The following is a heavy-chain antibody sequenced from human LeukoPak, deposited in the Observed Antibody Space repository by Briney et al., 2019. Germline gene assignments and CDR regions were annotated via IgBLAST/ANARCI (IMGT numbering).Heavy chain of an antibody. CDR3: AKGGSTSFPPPSLYYYYGMDV. CDR2: ISGSGGST. J-gene: IGHJ6*02. CDR1: GFTFSSYA. Sequence: GGSLRLSCAASGFTFSSYAMSWVRQAPGKGLEWVSAISGSGGSTYYADSVKGRFTISRDNSKNTLYLQMNSLRAEDTAVYYCAKGGSTSFPPPSLYYYYGMDVGGQGTTVTVPS. V-gene: IGHV3-23*01. D-gene: IGHD2-2*01.